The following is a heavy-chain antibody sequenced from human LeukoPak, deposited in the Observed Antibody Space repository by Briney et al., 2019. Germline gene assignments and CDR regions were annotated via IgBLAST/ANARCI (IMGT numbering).Heavy chain of an antibody. CDR3: AKESQTYYDIMTGYPNYYFDY. V-gene: IGHV3-23*01. D-gene: IGHD3-9*01. Sequence: QPGGSLRLSCAASKLTFSTSAMSWVRQAPGKGLEWVSAISGSGANTYYVDSVKGRFTISRDNSKNTLYLEMSSLRSDDTAVYYCAKESQTYYDIMTGYPNYYFDYWGQGTLVTVSS. J-gene: IGHJ4*02. CDR2: ISGSGANT. CDR1: KLTFSTSA.